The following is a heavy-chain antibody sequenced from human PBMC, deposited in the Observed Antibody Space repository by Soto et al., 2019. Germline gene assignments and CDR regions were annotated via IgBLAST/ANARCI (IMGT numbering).Heavy chain of an antibody. Sequence: GESLKISCKASGYTFTGYGISWVRQAPGQGLEWMGWISAYNGNTNYAQKLQGRVTITTDTSASTAYMELSSLRSEDTAVYYCARSIVVVTALDYWGQGTLVTVSS. D-gene: IGHD2-21*02. CDR2: ISAYNGNT. V-gene: IGHV1-18*01. J-gene: IGHJ4*02. CDR1: GYTFTGYG. CDR3: ARSIVVVTALDY.